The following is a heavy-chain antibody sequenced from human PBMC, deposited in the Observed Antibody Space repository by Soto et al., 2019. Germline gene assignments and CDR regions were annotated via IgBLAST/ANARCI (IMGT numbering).Heavy chain of an antibody. V-gene: IGHV1-2*04. Sequence: QVQLVQSGAEVKKPGASVKVSCKASGYTFTGYYMHWVRQAPGQGLEWMGWINPNSGGTNYTQKFQGWVTMTRDTSISTAYMELSRLRSDDTAVYYCARLYSSGWYRHSVYYFDYWGQGTLVPVSS. CDR2: INPNSGGT. J-gene: IGHJ4*02. D-gene: IGHD6-19*01. CDR3: ARLYSSGWYRHSVYYFDY. CDR1: GYTFTGYY.